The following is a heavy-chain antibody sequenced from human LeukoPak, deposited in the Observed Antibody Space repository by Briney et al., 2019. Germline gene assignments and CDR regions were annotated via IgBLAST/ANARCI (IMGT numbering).Heavy chain of an antibody. D-gene: IGHD4-23*01. CDR1: GGSISSYY. V-gene: IGHV4-59*12. CDR3: ASRPTVVTRGAFDI. CDR2: IYYSGST. J-gene: IGHJ3*02. Sequence: SETLSLTCTVSGGSISSYYWSWIRQPPGKGLEWIGYIYYSGSTNYNPSLKSRVTISVDTSKNQFSLKLSSVTAADTAVYYCASRPTVVTRGAFDIWGQGTMVTVSS.